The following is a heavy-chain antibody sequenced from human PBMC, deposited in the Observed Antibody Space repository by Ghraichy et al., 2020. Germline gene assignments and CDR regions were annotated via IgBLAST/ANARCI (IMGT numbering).Heavy chain of an antibody. D-gene: IGHD1-26*01. CDR2: FNPDDGET. J-gene: IGHJ1*01. CDR1: GYTLTELS. CDR3: ARDVAGSNYH. V-gene: IGHV1-24*01. Sequence: ASVKVSCKVSGYTLTELSMHWVRQAPGQGLEWMGGFNPDDGETIYAQKFQGRVTMTEDTSKDTAYMELSTLRSEDTAVYYCARDVAGSNYHWGQGTLVTVSS.